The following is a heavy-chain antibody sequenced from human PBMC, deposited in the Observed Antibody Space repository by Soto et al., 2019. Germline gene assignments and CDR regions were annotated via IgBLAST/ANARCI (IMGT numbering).Heavy chain of an antibody. V-gene: IGHV4-59*01. CDR1: GGSISSYY. CDR3: ARVEAAAGRINNWFDP. CDR2: IYYSGST. Sequence: SETLSLTCTVSGGSISSYYWSWIRQPPGKGLEWIGYIYYSGSTNYNPSLKSRVTISVDTSKNQFSLKLSSVTAADTAVYYCARVEAAAGRINNWFDPGGEGTLVTVSS. D-gene: IGHD6-13*01. J-gene: IGHJ5*02.